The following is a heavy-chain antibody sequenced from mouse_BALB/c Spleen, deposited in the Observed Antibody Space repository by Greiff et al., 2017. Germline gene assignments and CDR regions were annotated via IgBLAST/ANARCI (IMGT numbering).Heavy chain of an antibody. CDR3: ARSWLIYYFDY. CDR1: GYSITSDYA. D-gene: IGHD2-2*01. J-gene: IGHJ2*01. CDR2: ISYSGST. Sequence: EVKVEESGPGLVKPSQSLSLTCTVTGYSITSDYAWNWIRQFPGNKLEWMGYISYSGSTSYNPSLKSRISITRDTSKNQFFLQLNSVTTEDTATYYCARSWLIYYFDYWGQGTTLTVSS. V-gene: IGHV3-2*02.